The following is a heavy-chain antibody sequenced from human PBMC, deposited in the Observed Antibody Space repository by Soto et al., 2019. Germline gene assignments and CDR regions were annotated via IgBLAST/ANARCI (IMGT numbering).Heavy chain of an antibody. Sequence: SETLSLTCTVSGGSISSGGYYWSWIRQHPGKGLEWIGYIYYSGSTYYNPSLKSRVTISVDTSKNQFSLKLSSVTAADTAVYYCARGIAAAGFDYWGQGTLVTVSS. CDR3: ARGIAAAGFDY. V-gene: IGHV4-31*03. J-gene: IGHJ4*02. CDR1: GGSISSGGYY. CDR2: IYYSGST. D-gene: IGHD6-13*01.